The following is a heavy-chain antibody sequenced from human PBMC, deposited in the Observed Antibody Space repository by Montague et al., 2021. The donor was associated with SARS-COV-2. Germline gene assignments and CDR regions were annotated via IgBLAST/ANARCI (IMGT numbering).Heavy chain of an antibody. CDR1: GGSLSGYY. V-gene: IGHV4-34*01. D-gene: IGHD3-10*01. CDR2: INHSANT. J-gene: IGHJ6*02. Sequence: SETLSLTCAVHGGSLSGYYWSWIRQPPEKGLEWIGEINHSANTKYNPSLNSPVTTSIDTAKNQFSLKMTSVTAADTATYYWARGIYPSGSYYNRYDYGLNIWGPGTTVIVSS. CDR3: ARGIYPSGSYYNRYDYGLNI.